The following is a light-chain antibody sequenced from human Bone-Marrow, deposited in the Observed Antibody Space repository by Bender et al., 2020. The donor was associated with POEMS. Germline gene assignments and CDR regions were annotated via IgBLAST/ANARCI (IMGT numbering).Light chain of an antibody. CDR1: SSDVGDYDA. CDR3: CSYAGSVV. V-gene: IGLV2-11*01. Sequence: QSALTQSRSVSGSPGQSVTISCTGTSSDVGDYDAVSWYQENPGKAPKLMIYDVNKRPSGVPDRFSGSKSGNTASLTISGLQAEDEADYYCCSYAGSVVFGGGTKLTVL. CDR2: DVN. J-gene: IGLJ2*01.